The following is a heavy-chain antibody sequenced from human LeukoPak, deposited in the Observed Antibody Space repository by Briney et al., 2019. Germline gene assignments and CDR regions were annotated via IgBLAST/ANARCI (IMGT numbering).Heavy chain of an antibody. J-gene: IGHJ4*02. Sequence: GGSXSPXXXXWVXQPPGKXXXXIGFISFSGSTYYNPSLKGRVTISVDTSKNQFSLKLNSVTAADTAVYYCTRDRRDGYNYVDYWGQGTLVTVSS. CDR1: GGSXSPXX. D-gene: IGHD5-24*01. CDR2: ISFSGST. CDR3: TRDRRDGYNYVDY. V-gene: IGHV4-59*01.